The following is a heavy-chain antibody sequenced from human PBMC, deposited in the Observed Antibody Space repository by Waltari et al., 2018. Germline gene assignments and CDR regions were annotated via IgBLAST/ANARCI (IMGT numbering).Heavy chain of an antibody. CDR1: GGSFSGYY. J-gene: IGHJ4*02. CDR2: INHSGST. D-gene: IGHD6-19*01. CDR3: ARFGSGWYYFDH. Sequence: QVQLQQWGAGLLKPSETLSLTCAVYGGSFSGYYWNWIRQPPGQGLEWIGEINHSGSTNYNPSLKSRVTISVDTSKNQFSLKLSSVTAADTAVYYCARFGSGWYYFDHWGQGTLVTVSS. V-gene: IGHV4-34*01.